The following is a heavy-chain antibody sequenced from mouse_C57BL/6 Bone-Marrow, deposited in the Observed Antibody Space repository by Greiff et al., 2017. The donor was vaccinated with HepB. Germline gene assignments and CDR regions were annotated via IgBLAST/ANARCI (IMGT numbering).Heavy chain of an antibody. CDR1: GFNIKDDY. V-gene: IGHV14-4*01. CDR3: TAHYYGNFYYALDY. Sequence: VQLQQSGAELVRPGASVKLSCTASGFNIKDDYMHWVKQRPEQGLEWIGWIDPENGDTEYASKFQGKATITADTSSNTAYLQLSSLTSEDTAVYYFTAHYYGNFYYALDYWGQGTSVTVSS. J-gene: IGHJ4*01. CDR2: IDPENGDT. D-gene: IGHD2-1*01.